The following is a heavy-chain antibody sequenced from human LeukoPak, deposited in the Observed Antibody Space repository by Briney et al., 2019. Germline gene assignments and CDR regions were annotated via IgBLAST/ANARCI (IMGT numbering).Heavy chain of an antibody. CDR2: IRYDGSNK. CDR3: ARIPYCTNGVCYPVDY. J-gene: IGHJ4*02. V-gene: IGHV3-30*02. CDR1: GFTFSSYG. D-gene: IGHD2-8*01. Sequence: HPGGSLRLSCAASGFTFSSYGMHWVRQAPGKGLEWVAFIRYDGSNKYYADSVKGRFTISRDNAKNSLYLQMNSLRAEDTAVYYCARIPYCTNGVCYPVDYWGQGTLVTVSS.